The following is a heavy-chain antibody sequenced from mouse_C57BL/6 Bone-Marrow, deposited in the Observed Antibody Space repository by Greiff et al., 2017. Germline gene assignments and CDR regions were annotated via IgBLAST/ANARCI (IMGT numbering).Heavy chain of an antibody. J-gene: IGHJ3*01. CDR2: IYPGNGDT. Sequence: LQQSGAELVRPGASVKMSCKASGYTFTSYNMPWVKQTPRQGLEWIGAIYPGNGDTSYNQKFKGKATLTVDKSSSTAYMQLSSLTSEDSAVYFCARYDGYFAWFAYWGQGTLVTVSA. D-gene: IGHD2-3*01. CDR1: GYTFTSYN. CDR3: ARYDGYFAWFAY. V-gene: IGHV1-12*01.